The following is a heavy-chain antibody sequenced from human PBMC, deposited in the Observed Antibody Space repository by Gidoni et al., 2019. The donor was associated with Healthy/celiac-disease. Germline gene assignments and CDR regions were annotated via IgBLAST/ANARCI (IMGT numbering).Heavy chain of an antibody. CDR2: IYPSDSDT. Sequence: EVQLVLSGAEVQKPGESLKISCKGSGYSFTSYWIGWVRQMPGKSLEWMGIIYPSDSDTRYSPSFQGQVTISADKSISTAYLQWSSLKASDTAMYYCARHQKGLWWWAGAFDIWGQGTMVTVSS. CDR3: ARHQKGLWWWAGAFDI. D-gene: IGHD2-21*01. CDR1: GYSFTSYW. V-gene: IGHV5-51*01. J-gene: IGHJ3*02.